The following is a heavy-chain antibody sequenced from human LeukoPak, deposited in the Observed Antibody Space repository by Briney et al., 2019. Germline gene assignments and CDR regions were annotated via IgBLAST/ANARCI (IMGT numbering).Heavy chain of an antibody. CDR3: ARRGSSSSVDY. V-gene: IGHV4-61*01. D-gene: IGHD6-6*01. CDR2: VFYSGST. CDR1: GGSVSSGSNY. J-gene: IGHJ4*02. Sequence: SETLSLTCTVSGGSVSSGSNYWSWIRQPPGKGLEWIGYVFYSGSTNYNPSLKSRVTISMDTSRNQFSLNLSSVTAADTAVYYCARRGSSSSVDYWGQGTLVTVSS.